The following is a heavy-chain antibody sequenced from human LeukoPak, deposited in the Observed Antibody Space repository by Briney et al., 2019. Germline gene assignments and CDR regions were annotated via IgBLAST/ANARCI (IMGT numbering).Heavy chain of an antibody. V-gene: IGHV3-9*01. CDR2: ISWNSGSI. Sequence: GGSLRLSCAASGFTFDDYAMHWVRQAPGKGLEWVSGISWNSGSIGYADSVKGRFTISRDNAKNSLYLQMNSLRAEDTALYYCAKGAAFRYYYDNFDYWGQGTLVTVSS. CDR1: GFTFDDYA. CDR3: AKGAAFRYYYDNFDY. D-gene: IGHD3-22*01. J-gene: IGHJ4*02.